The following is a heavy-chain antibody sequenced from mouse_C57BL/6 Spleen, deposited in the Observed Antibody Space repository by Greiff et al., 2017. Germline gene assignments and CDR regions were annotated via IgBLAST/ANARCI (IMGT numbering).Heavy chain of an antibody. D-gene: IGHD2-4*01. J-gene: IGHJ4*01. CDR1: EYEFPSHD. CDR3: ARHGTMITTDAMDY. V-gene: IGHV5-2*01. Sequence: EVKVVESGGGLVQPGESLKLSCESNEYEFPSHDMSWVRKTPEKRLELVAAINSDGGSTYYPDTMERRFIISRDNTKKTLYLQMSSLRSEDTALYYCARHGTMITTDAMDYWGQGTSVTVSS. CDR2: INSDGGST.